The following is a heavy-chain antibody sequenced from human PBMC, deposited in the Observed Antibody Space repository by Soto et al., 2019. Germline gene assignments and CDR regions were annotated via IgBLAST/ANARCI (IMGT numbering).Heavy chain of an antibody. D-gene: IGHD5-18*01. Sequence: ASVKVSCKASGYTFTTYGISWVRQAPGQGLEWMGWISPYNGTTKYAEKFQGEMTMTTDTATSTAYMDLRSLRLYDTAVYYCARDGERDTGLNFYYYLHGMDAWGQGTRVTVSS. J-gene: IGHJ6*02. V-gene: IGHV1-18*04. CDR3: ARDGERDTGLNFYYYLHGMDA. CDR2: ISPYNGTT. CDR1: GYTFTTYG.